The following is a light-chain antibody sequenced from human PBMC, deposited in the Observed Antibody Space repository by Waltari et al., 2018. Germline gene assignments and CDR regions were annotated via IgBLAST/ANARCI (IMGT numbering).Light chain of an antibody. CDR2: DAS. CDR3: QQRSNWPPYT. CDR1: QSVSSN. J-gene: IGKJ2*01. Sequence: EIVLTQSPATLSLSPGEGATLSCRASQSVSSNLAWYQQKPGQAPRLLIYDASNRATGIPARFKGSGSGTDFTLTISRLEPDDFAVYYCQQRSNWPPYTFGQGTKLEIK. V-gene: IGKV3-11*01.